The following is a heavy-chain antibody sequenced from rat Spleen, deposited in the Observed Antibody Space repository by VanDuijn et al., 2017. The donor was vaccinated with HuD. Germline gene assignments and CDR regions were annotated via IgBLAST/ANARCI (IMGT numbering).Heavy chain of an antibody. D-gene: IGHD1-11*01. V-gene: IGHV5S13*01. CDR3: VRHGYGGYSGPFAY. CDR1: GFIFSTND. CDR2: ISTGGGNT. J-gene: IGHJ2*01. Sequence: EVQLVESGGGLVQPGRSLKLSCAASGFIFSTNDMAWVRQAPTRGLEWIASISTGGGNTYYRDSVKGRFTISRDNARNIQYLQIDSLRSEDTATYYCVRHGYGGYSGPFAYWGQGVMVTVSS.